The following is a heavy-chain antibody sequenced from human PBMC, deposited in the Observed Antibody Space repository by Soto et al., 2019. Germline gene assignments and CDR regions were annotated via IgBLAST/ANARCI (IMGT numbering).Heavy chain of an antibody. CDR1: GYAFTGDY. Sequence: GASVKGSGNASGYAFTGDYMHWVRQAPGQGLEWMGWINPNSGGTNYAQKFQGRVTMTRDTSISTAYMELSRLRSDDTAVYYCARARKMTTVPYHFDYWGQGTLVTVSS. CDR2: INPNSGGT. CDR3: ARARKMTTVPYHFDY. J-gene: IGHJ4*02. D-gene: IGHD4-4*01. V-gene: IGHV1-2*02.